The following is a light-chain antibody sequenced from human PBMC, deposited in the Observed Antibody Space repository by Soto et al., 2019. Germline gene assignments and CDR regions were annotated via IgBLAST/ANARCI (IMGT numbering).Light chain of an antibody. J-gene: IGLJ2*01. CDR3: QTWGTGIVV. Sequence: QLVLTQSPSASASLGASVKLTCTLSSGHSNYAIAWHQQQPEKGPRYLMKLNSDGSHSRGDGIPDRFSASSSGAERYLTISSLQSEDEADYYCQTWGTGIVVFGGGTKLTVL. CDR1: SGHSNYA. CDR2: LNSDGSH. V-gene: IGLV4-69*01.